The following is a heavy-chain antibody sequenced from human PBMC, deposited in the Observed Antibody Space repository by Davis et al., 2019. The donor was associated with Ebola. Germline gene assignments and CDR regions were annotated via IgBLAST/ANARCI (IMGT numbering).Heavy chain of an antibody. J-gene: IGHJ4*02. Sequence: MPSEPLSLTCTVSGGSISSGYWRNRLRPPPGQGLEWVGELFDIGSTNYNPSLKSRVNISVDKSKKQFSLKLSSVTAAETAVYYCARAYGSGSYGNSWGQRTLVTVSS. D-gene: IGHD3-10*01. V-gene: IGHV4-4*02. CDR1: GGSISSGYW. CDR2: LFDIGST. CDR3: ARAYGSGSYGNS.